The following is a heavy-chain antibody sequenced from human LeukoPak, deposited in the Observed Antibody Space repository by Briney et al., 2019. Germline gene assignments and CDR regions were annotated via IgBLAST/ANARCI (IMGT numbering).Heavy chain of an antibody. J-gene: IGHJ3*02. CDR1: GGSISSYY. CDR2: IYYSGST. D-gene: IGHD4-23*01. CDR3: ARDSHPDYGGTISLDAFDI. V-gene: IGHV4-59*01. Sequence: SETLSLTRTVSGGSISSYYWSWIRQPPGKGLEWIGYIYYSGSTNYNPSLKSRVTISVDTSKNQFSLKLSSVTAADTAVYYCARDSHPDYGGTISLDAFDIWGQGTMVTVSS.